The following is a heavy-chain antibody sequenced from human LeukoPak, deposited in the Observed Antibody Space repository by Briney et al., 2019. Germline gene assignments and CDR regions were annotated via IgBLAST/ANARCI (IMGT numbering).Heavy chain of an antibody. CDR3: AKDGSMPWGYYMDV. Sequence: SGGSLRLSCVGSGFTLGDYGMTWVRQAPGKGLEWVSGINWNGGSTGYADSVEGRLTISRDNAKNSLYLEMNSLRAEDTAVYYCAKDGSMPWGYYMDVWGKGTTVTISS. J-gene: IGHJ6*03. CDR2: INWNGGST. D-gene: IGHD2/OR15-2a*01. CDR1: GFTLGDYG. V-gene: IGHV3-20*04.